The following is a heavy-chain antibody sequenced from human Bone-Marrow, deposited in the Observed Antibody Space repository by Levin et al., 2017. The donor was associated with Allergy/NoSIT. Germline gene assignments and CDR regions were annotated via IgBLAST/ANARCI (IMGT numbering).Heavy chain of an antibody. Sequence: GGSLRLSCAVSGFTIHNNYMSWVRQAPGKGLEWVSLIYSGGGTYYADSVKGRFTISRDNSKNTLYLQMNSLRAEDPAVYYCAARNIAWPQWGQGSLVAVSS. CDR3: AARNIAWPQ. V-gene: IGHV3-53*01. CDR1: GFTIHNNY. D-gene: IGHD6-13*01. CDR2: IYSGGGT. J-gene: IGHJ4*02.